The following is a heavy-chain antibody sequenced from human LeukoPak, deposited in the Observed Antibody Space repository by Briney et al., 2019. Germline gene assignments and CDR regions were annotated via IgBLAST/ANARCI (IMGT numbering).Heavy chain of an antibody. CDR2: IYPGCSDT. CDR3: ARTGRYSSSSYGY. CDR1: GYSFTSYW. D-gene: IGHD6-6*01. V-gene: IGHV5-51*01. Sequence: GESLRISRKGSGYSFTSYWIGLVRQMPGKGLELMWIIYPGCSDTRYSPSFQGQVTISADKSISTAYLQWSSLKASDTGMYYCARTGRYSSSSYGYWGQGTLVTVSS. J-gene: IGHJ4*02.